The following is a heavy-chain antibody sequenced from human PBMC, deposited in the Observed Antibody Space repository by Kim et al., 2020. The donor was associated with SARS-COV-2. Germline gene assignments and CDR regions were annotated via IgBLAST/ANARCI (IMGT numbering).Heavy chain of an antibody. CDR3: AKSSYYDFWSGYLNWFDP. D-gene: IGHD3-3*01. Sequence: GQLTISRDNSTNTLYLQMNSLRAEDTAVYYCAKSSYYDFWSGYLNWFDPWGQGTLVTVSS. J-gene: IGHJ5*02. V-gene: IGHV3-23*01.